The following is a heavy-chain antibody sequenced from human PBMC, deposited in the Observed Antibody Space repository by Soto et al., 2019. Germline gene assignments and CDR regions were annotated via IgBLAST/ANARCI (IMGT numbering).Heavy chain of an antibody. D-gene: IGHD6-19*01. J-gene: IGHJ4*02. CDR2: IYYSGST. Sequence: SETLSLTCTVSGGSISSSSYYWGWIRQPPGKGLEWIGSIYYSGSTYYNPPLKSRVTISVDTSKNQFSLKLSSVTAADTAVYYCARHGSVDYFDYWGQGTLVTVSS. CDR3: ARHGSVDYFDY. V-gene: IGHV4-39*01. CDR1: GGSISSSSYY.